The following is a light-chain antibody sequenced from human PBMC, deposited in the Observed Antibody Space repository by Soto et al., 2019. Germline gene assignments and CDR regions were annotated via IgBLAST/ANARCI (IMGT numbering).Light chain of an antibody. CDR2: VAS. CDR3: QQSYSQIS. CDR1: QDIATY. V-gene: IGKV1-39*01. J-gene: IGKJ4*01. Sequence: DIQMTQSPSSLSASVGDRVTITCRASQDIATYLNWYQQKPGTAPKLLIYVASSLQSGVPSRFSGSGSWTDFTLTITSLQPEDFATYYCQQSYSQISFGGGTRGEIK.